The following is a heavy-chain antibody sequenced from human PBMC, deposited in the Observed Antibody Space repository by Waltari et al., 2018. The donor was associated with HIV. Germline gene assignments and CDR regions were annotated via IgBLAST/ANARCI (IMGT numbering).Heavy chain of an antibody. CDR3: ARGGVVIIYYFDY. CDR2: INHSGST. Sequence: QVQLQQWGAGLLKPSETLSLTCAVYGGSFSGYYWSWIHQPPGKGLEWIGEINHSGSTNYNPSLKSRVTISVDTSKNQFSLKLSSVTAADTAVYYCARGGVVIIYYFDYWGQGTLVTVSS. V-gene: IGHV4-34*01. D-gene: IGHD3-3*01. J-gene: IGHJ4*02. CDR1: GGSFSGYY.